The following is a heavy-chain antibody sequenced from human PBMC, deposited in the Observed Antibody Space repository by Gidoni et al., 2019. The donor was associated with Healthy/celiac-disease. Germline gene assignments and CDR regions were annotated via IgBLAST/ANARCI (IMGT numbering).Heavy chain of an antibody. J-gene: IGHJ5*02. V-gene: IGHV1-69*01. Sequence: QVQLVQSGAEVKKPGSSVKVSCKASGGTFSSYAISWVRQAPGQGLEWMGGIIPIFGTANYAQKFQGRVTITADESTSTAYMELSSLRSEDTAVYYCAREGTVGLPNWGLRWFDPWGQGTLVTVSS. CDR3: AREGTVGLPNWGLRWFDP. CDR2: IIPIFGTA. CDR1: GGTFSSYA. D-gene: IGHD7-27*01.